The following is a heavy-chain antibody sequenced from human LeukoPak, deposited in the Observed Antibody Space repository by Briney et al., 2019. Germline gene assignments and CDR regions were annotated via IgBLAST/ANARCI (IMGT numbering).Heavy chain of an antibody. J-gene: IGHJ4*02. CDR2: IYYSGST. D-gene: IGHD5-24*01. Sequence: SETLSPTCTVPGGSISSSGYYWGWIRQPPGKGLEWIGSIYYSGSTHYNPSLESRVTISVDTSKNQFSLKLSSVTAADTAVYYCASPRYNWGQGTLVTVSS. CDR3: ASPRYN. CDR1: GGSISSSGYY. V-gene: IGHV4-39*01.